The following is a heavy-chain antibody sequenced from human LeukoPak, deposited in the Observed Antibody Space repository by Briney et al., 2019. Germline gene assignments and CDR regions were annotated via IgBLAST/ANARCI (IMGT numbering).Heavy chain of an antibody. CDR3: ARRRIEVAASWFDP. Sequence: SETLSLTCTVSGGSISSYYWSWIRQPPGKGLEWIGYIYYSGSTNYNPSLKSRVTISVDTSKNQFSLKLSSVTAADTAVYYCARRRIEVAASWFDPWGQGTLVTVSS. CDR2: IYYSGST. D-gene: IGHD6-13*01. CDR1: GGSISSYY. V-gene: IGHV4-59*08. J-gene: IGHJ5*02.